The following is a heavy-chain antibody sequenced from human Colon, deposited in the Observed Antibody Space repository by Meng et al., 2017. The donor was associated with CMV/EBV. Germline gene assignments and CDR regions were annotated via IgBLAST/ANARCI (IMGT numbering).Heavy chain of an antibody. V-gene: IGHV1-2*06. Sequence: CKASGYTFTAYSIHGVRQAPGQGLEWMGRINPNSGGTNYGLKFQGRVTMTRDTSISTAYMELSWLRSDDTALYFCASELRDGDYIDFWGPGTLVTVSS. CDR2: INPNSGGT. D-gene: IGHD3-10*01. CDR3: ASELRDGDYIDF. CDR1: GYTFTAYS. J-gene: IGHJ4*02.